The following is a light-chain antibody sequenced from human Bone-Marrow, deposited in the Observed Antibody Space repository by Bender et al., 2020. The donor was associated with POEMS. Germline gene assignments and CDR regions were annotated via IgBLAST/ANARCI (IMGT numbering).Light chain of an antibody. CDR2: DVT. CDR1: SSDVGGFIY. J-gene: IGLJ3*02. Sequence: SALTQPASVSGSPGQSITISCTGTSSDVGGFIYVSWYQQHPGKAPKLMIFDVTYRPSGVSTRFTGSRSGTSASLTISGLQADDEADYYCCSYAASSVWVFGGGTKLTVL. CDR3: CSYAASSVWV. V-gene: IGLV2-14*03.